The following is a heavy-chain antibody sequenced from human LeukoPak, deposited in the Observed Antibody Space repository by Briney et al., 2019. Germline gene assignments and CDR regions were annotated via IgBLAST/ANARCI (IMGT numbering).Heavy chain of an antibody. V-gene: IGHV1-46*04. CDR2: IIPSGGST. J-gene: IGHJ4*02. Sequence: GASVKVSCKASGYTXTTSHMHWVRQAPGQGLEWMGIIIPSGGSTSYAQKLQGRVTMTSDTSTSTAYMELSSLKSEDTAVYYCARDGGDGSGYYYYDYWGQGILVTVSS. CDR1: GYTXTTSH. D-gene: IGHD3-22*01. CDR3: ARDGGDGSGYYYYDY.